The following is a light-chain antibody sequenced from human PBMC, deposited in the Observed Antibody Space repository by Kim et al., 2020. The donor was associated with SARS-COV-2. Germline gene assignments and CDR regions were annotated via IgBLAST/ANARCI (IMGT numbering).Light chain of an antibody. V-gene: IGLV3-21*04. CDR1: NLQSKN. CDR3: QVWDTHDHVV. Sequence: SYELTQPPSVSVAPGKTARITCGGNNLQSKNVHWYQQGPGQAPVLVIYYDNERPSGTPERFSGSISGNPATLTISLVEAGVEVDSYCQVWDTHDHVVFG. J-gene: IGLJ1*01. CDR2: YDN.